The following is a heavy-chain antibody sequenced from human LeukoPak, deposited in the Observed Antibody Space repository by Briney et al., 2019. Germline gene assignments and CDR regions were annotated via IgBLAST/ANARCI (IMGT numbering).Heavy chain of an antibody. CDR3: ARARRDGYPTQNPFDY. V-gene: IGHV1-69*04. CDR2: IIPILGIA. Sequence: SVKVSCKASGGTFSIYAISWVRQAPGQGLEWMGRIIPILGIANYAQKFQGRVTITADKSTSTAYMELSSLRSEDTAVYYCARARRDGYPTQNPFDYWGQGTLATVSS. J-gene: IGHJ4*02. D-gene: IGHD5-24*01. CDR1: GGTFSIYA.